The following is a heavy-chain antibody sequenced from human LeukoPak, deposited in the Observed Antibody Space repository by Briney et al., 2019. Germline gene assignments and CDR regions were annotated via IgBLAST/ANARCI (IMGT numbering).Heavy chain of an antibody. CDR2: IKVDGSEK. CDR3: ARDPQYFHWLRYFDY. CDR1: GFTFSSYW. Sequence: PGGSLRLSCAASGFTFSSYWMSWVRQAPGKGLEWVANIKVDGSEKYYVDSVKGRFTIYRDNAKNSLYLQMNSLRDEDTAVYYCARDPQYFHWLRYFDYWGQGTLVTVSS. D-gene: IGHD3-9*01. V-gene: IGHV3-7*04. J-gene: IGHJ4*02.